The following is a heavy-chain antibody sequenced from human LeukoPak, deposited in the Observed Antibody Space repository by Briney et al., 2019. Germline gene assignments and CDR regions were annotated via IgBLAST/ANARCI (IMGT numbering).Heavy chain of an antibody. D-gene: IGHD4-11*01. J-gene: IGHJ6*03. CDR2: IYTSGST. CDR1: GGSISSYY. CDR3: ARSIKTTSYFYYYMDV. V-gene: IGHV4-4*07. Sequence: SETLSLTCTVSGGSISSYYWSWIRQPAGKGLEWIGRIYTSGSTNYNPSLKSRVTMSVGTSKNQFSLRLSSVTAADTAIYYCARSIKTTSYFYYYMDVWGKGTTVTVSS.